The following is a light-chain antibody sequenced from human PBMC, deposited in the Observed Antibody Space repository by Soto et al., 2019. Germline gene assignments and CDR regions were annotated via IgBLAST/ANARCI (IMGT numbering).Light chain of an antibody. Sequence: QSALTQPASVSGSPGQSITISCTGTSSDVGGYDYVSWDQHHPGKAPKLTIYEVSHRPSGVSNRCSGSKSGHTDSLTISGLQAEDEAEYYCSSYTSRSTDVFGTGTKVTV. CDR1: SSDVGGYDY. CDR2: EVS. CDR3: SSYTSRSTDV. V-gene: IGLV2-14*01. J-gene: IGLJ1*01.